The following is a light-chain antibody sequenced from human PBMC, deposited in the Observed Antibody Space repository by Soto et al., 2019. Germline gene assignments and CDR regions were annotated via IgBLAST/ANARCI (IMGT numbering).Light chain of an antibody. CDR2: GAS. CDR3: QQYGSSPQT. V-gene: IGKV3-20*01. J-gene: IGKJ1*01. Sequence: EIVFTQSPGTLSFSPGERATLSCRASQSVSSNYLAWYQQKPGQAPRLLIYGASNRATGIPDRFSGSGSGTDFTLTITRLEPEDFAVYYCQQYGSSPQTFGQETKVEIK. CDR1: QSVSSNY.